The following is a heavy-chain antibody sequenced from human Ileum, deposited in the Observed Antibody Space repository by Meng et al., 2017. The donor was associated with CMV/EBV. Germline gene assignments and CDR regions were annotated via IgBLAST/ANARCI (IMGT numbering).Heavy chain of an antibody. CDR2: GYYSGST. CDR3: ARNYYGAGSYFT. J-gene: IGHJ4*02. V-gene: IGHV4-61*01. D-gene: IGHD3-10*01. Sequence: VSGGSVSSGNSYWSWIRQPPGKGMEYIGYGYYSGSTNYNPSLKSRVTISVDTSKNQFSLKLSSVTAADTAVYFCARNYYGAGSYFTWGQGTLVTVSS. CDR1: GGSVSSGNSY.